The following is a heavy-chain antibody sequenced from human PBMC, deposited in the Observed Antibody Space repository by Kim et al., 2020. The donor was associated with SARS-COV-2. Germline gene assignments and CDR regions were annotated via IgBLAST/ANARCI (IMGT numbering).Heavy chain of an antibody. CDR1: GGTFSSYA. Sequence: SVKVSCKASGGTFSSYAISWVRQAPGQGLEWMGGIIPIFGTANYAQKFQGRVTITADESTSTAYMELSSLRSEDTAVYYCARWDGYNSWFDPWGQGTLVTVSS. D-gene: IGHD5-12*01. CDR3: ARWDGYNSWFDP. V-gene: IGHV1-69*13. J-gene: IGHJ5*02. CDR2: IIPIFGTA.